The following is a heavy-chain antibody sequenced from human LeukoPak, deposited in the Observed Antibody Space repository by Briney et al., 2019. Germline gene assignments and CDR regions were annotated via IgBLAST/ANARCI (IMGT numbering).Heavy chain of an antibody. CDR3: ARGSVY. CDR1: GFTFSSYG. J-gene: IGHJ4*02. V-gene: IGHV3-30*03. CDR2: ISYDGSNK. Sequence: GGSLRLSCAASGFTFSSYGMHWVRQAPGKGLEWVAVISYDGSNKYYADPVKGRFTISRDNSKNTLYLQMNSLRAEDTAVYYCARGSVYWGQGTLVTVSS.